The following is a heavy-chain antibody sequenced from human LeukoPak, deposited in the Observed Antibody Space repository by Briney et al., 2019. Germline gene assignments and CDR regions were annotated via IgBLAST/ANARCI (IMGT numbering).Heavy chain of an antibody. Sequence: ASVKVSCKASGYTFTSYAMHWVRQAPGQRLEWMGWINAGNGNTKYSQKFQGRVTITRDTSASTAYMELSSLRSEDTAVYYCARNSYYYDSSRYLGYWGQGTLVTVSS. V-gene: IGHV1-3*01. CDR2: INAGNGNT. CDR3: ARNSYYYDSSRYLGY. J-gene: IGHJ4*02. D-gene: IGHD3-22*01. CDR1: GYTFTSYA.